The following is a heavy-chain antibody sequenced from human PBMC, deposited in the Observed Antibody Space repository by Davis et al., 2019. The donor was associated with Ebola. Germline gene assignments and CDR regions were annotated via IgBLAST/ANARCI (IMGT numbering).Heavy chain of an antibody. CDR3: VRDYDFVVDY. CDR2: IIPILGIA. D-gene: IGHD3-3*01. V-gene: IGHV1-69*02. Sequence: SVKVSCKASGGTFSSYTISWVRQAPGQGLEWMGRIIPILGIANYAQKFQGRVTLTSDTSTSTVFMELRSLRTDDTAVYYCVRDYDFVVDYWGQGTLVTVSS. CDR1: GGTFSSYT. J-gene: IGHJ4*02.